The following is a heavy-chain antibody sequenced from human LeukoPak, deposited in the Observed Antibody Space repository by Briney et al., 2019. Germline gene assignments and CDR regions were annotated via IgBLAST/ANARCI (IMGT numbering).Heavy chain of an antibody. V-gene: IGHV1-2*06. CDR3: AREDSYSGNYLYYFDY. Sequence: ASVKVSCKASGYTFTAYYIHWVRQAPGQGLEWMGRINPNSGGTTGAQKFQGRVTMTRDTSITTAYMELSRLRSDDTAVYYCAREDSYSGNYLYYFDYWGQGTLVTVSS. D-gene: IGHD1-26*01. CDR1: GYTFTAYY. CDR2: INPNSGGT. J-gene: IGHJ4*02.